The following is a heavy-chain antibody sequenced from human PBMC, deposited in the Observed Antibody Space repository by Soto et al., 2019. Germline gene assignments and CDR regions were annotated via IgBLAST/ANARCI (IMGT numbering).Heavy chain of an antibody. CDR2: IRSKAYGGTT. CDR3: TSLFGITGTTFFDY. Sequence: EVQLVESGGGLVQPGRSLRLSCTASGFTFGDYAMSWFRQAPGKGLEWVGFIRSKAYGGTTEYAASVKGRFTISRDDSKSSAYLQMNSLKTEDTAVYYCTSLFGITGTTFFDYWGQGTLVTVSS. J-gene: IGHJ4*02. D-gene: IGHD1-7*01. V-gene: IGHV3-49*03. CDR1: GFTFGDYA.